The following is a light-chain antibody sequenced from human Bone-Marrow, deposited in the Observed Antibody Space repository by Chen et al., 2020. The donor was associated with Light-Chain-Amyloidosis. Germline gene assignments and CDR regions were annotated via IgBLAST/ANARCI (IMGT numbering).Light chain of an antibody. CDR1: NIGSTS. CDR2: DDS. Sequence: SYVLTQPSSVSVAPGQTATIACGGNNIGSTSVHWYQQTPGQAPLLVVYDDSDRPSGIPERWSGSNSGNTATLTISRVEAGDEADYYCQVWDRSSDRPVFGRGTKLTVL. CDR3: QVWDRSSDRPV. J-gene: IGLJ3*02. V-gene: IGLV3-21*02.